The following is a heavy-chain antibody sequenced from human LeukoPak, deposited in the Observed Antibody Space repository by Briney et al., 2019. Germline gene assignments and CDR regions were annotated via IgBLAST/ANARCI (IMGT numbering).Heavy chain of an antibody. V-gene: IGHV1-46*01. CDR2: INPSSGST. CDR1: GYTFTSYY. J-gene: IGHJ6*02. Sequence: ASVKVSCKASGYTFTSYYMHWVRQAPGQGLEWMGIINPSSGSTSYAQKFQGRVTMTRDTSTSTVYMELSSLRSEDTAVYYCASCLYYYYGMDVWGQGTTVTVSS. CDR3: ASCLYYYYGMDV.